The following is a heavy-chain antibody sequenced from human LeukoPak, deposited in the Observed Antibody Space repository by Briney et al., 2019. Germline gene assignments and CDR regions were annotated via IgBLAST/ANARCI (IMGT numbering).Heavy chain of an antibody. CDR2: INHSGST. V-gene: IGHV4-34*01. CDR3: ARLSGWAADY. CDR1: GGSFSGYY. J-gene: IGHJ4*02. D-gene: IGHD6-25*01. Sequence: SETLSLTCAVYGGSFSGYYWSWIRQPPGKGLEWIGEINHSGSTNYNPSLKSRVTISVDTSKNQFSLKLSSVTAADTAVYYCARLSGWAADYWGQGTLVTVSS.